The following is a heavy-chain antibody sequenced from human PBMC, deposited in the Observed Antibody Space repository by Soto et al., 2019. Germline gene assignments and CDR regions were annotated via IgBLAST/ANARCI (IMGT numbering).Heavy chain of an antibody. CDR3: VRVPPLYGSGSPAFDY. CDR2: INPSGGNT. V-gene: IGHV1-46*03. CDR1: GYTFTSYY. D-gene: IGHD3-10*01. Sequence: GASVKVSCKASGYTFTSYYIHWVRQAPGQGLEWMGIINPSGGNTIYAQKFQGRVTMTRDTSTSTVYMELSSLRSEDTAVYFCVRVPPLYGSGSPAFDYWGQGSLVTVSS. J-gene: IGHJ4*02.